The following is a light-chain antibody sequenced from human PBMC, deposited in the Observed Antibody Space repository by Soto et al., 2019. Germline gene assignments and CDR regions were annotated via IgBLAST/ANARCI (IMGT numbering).Light chain of an antibody. CDR1: QAVKNNY. V-gene: IGKV3-20*01. J-gene: IGKJ2*01. CDR3: QQYGSSPGT. CDR2: GAS. Sequence: DIVLTQSPGTLSLSPGERATLSCRASQAVKNNYLAWYQQKPGQAPRPLIRGASSRAAVLPDRFSGSGSGTAFTLTISRLEPEDFAVYYCQQYGSSPGTFGQGTKLEI.